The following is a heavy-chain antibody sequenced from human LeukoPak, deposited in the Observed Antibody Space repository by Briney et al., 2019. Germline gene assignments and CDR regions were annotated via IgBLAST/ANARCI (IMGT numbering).Heavy chain of an antibody. Sequence: PGGSLRLSCAASGFTFSSYSMNWVRQAPGKGLEWVSYISSSSSTIYYADSVKGRFTISRDNSKNTLYLQMNSLRAEDTAVYYCAKAAGMAGTMVYYYMDVWGKGTTVTVSS. J-gene: IGHJ6*03. D-gene: IGHD1-7*01. CDR1: GFTFSSYS. CDR3: AKAAGMAGTMVYYYMDV. CDR2: ISSSSSTI. V-gene: IGHV3-48*01.